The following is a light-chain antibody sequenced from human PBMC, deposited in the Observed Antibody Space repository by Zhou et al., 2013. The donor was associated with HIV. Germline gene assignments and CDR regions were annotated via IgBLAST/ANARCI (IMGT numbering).Light chain of an antibody. CDR3: QQYENLPIT. J-gene: IGKJ5*01. V-gene: IGKV1-33*01. CDR2: DVS. Sequence: DILMTQSPSSLSASVGDRVIITCQASQDISNRLNWYQVKPGKAPKLLIYDVSILQTGVPSRFSGSGSWTEFSLTINSLQPEDIGTYYCQQYENLPITFGQGTRLEIK. CDR1: QDISNR.